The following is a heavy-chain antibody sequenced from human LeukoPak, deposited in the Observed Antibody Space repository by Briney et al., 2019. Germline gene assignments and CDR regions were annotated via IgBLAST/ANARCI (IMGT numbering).Heavy chain of an antibody. D-gene: IGHD3-10*01. CDR2: IYAGDSET. Sequence: GESLTISCKGSGYSFASYWIGWVRQMPGKGLEWMGIIYAGDSETRYSPSFQGQVTISADKSISTAYLQWSSLKASDTAMYYCARSMGSYPPDYWGQGTLVIVSS. CDR3: ARSMGSYPPDY. CDR1: GYSFASYW. V-gene: IGHV5-51*01. J-gene: IGHJ4*02.